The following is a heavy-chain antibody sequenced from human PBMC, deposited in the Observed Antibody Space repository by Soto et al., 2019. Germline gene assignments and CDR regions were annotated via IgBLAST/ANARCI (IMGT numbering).Heavy chain of an antibody. Sequence: EVQLVESGGGLVQPGGSLRLSCAGSGFTFSSYWMHWVRQAPGKGLVWVSRIKSDGSNTIYAASVKGRFTISRDNAKNTLYLQMNSLRAEDTAVYYCARGIFSNGVATTDYWGQGTLVTVSS. J-gene: IGHJ4*02. D-gene: IGHD6-19*01. CDR3: ARGIFSNGVATTDY. CDR1: GFTFSSYW. CDR2: IKSDGSNT. V-gene: IGHV3-74*01.